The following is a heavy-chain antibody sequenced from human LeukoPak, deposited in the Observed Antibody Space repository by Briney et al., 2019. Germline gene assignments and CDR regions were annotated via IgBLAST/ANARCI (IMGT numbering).Heavy chain of an antibody. CDR3: ARGGGIIGWFDP. D-gene: IGHD1-14*01. V-gene: IGHV4-4*07. CDR1: GGSISSYY. CDR2: IYTSGST. Sequence: SETLSLNCTVSGGSISSYYWSWNRQPAGKGLEWIGRIYTSGSTNYNPSLKSRVTMSVDTSKNQFSLKLSSVTAADTAVYYCARGGGIIGWFDPWGQGTLVTVSS. J-gene: IGHJ5*02.